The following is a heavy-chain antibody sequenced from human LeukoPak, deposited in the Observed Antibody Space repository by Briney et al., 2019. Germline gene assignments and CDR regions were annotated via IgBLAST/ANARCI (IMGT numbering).Heavy chain of an antibody. CDR3: ARSDPATYYDFWSGPPHYYMDV. J-gene: IGHJ6*03. CDR1: GGSFNGYY. CDR2: INHSGST. D-gene: IGHD3-3*01. V-gene: IGHV4-34*01. Sequence: SETLSLTCAVYGGSFNGYYWSWIRQPPGKGLEWSEEINHSGSTNYNPSLKSRVTISVDTSKNQFSLKLSSVTAADTAVYYCARSDPATYYDFWSGPPHYYMDVWGKGTTLTVSS.